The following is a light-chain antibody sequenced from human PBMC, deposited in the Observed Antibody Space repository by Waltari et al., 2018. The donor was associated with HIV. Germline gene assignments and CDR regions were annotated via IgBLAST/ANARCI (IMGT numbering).Light chain of an antibody. V-gene: IGKV3D-15*01. CDR1: QNITNK. CDR3: QQYKYWPET. CDR2: DAS. Sequence: EEVLPQAPRTLPVSPGEGACLPCRASQNITNKLGWYQQKAGQAPRLLSYDASRRATAIPDRFSGSGSGTEFNLTISRLVSEDVAVYVCQQYKYWPETFGQGTKVEIK. J-gene: IGKJ1*01.